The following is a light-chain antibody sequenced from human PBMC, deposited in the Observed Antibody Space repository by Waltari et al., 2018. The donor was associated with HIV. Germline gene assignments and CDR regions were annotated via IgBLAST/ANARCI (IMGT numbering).Light chain of an antibody. V-gene: IGLV6-57*01. CDR1: GGSIASTS. CDR3: QSYDSTTRNVV. J-gene: IGLJ2*01. Sequence: FILTQPHSVSGSPGKTVKISCARTGGSIASTSVQWYQQRPGKIPKILIYEDDQRSSGGPDRFSGSIDTSSNSASLTISGLRTEDEADYYCQSYDSTTRNVVFGGGTKLTVL. CDR2: EDD.